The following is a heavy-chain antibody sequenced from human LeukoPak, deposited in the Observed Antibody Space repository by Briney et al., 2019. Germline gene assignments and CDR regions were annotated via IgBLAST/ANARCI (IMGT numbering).Heavy chain of an antibody. J-gene: IGHJ6*03. D-gene: IGHD3-22*01. Sequence: SETLSLTCTVSGGSISSSSYFWSWIRQPPGRGLEWLGYIYESESTNYNPSLKSRVTISPDTSKKKFPLKLTSVTAADTAVYYCARSPPPFYDSSGYHYYYYMDVWGKGTTVTVSS. V-gene: IGHV4-61*01. CDR1: GGSISSSSYF. CDR2: IYESEST. CDR3: ARSPPPFYDSSGYHYYYYMDV.